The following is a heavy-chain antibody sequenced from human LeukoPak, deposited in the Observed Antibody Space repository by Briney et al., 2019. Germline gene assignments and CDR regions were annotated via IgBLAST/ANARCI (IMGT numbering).Heavy chain of an antibody. CDR1: HDSISNYY. D-gene: IGHD2-15*01. CDR2: VYVSGST. V-gene: IGHV4-59*01. J-gene: IGHJ4*02. CDR3: ARHRPPEEGYCSAGSCYPRYEFDK. Sequence: PSETLSLTCTVSHDSISNYYWSWIRQPPGKELEWIGYVYVSGSTDYNPSLKSRVAMSLDTSKNQFTLKLTSMTAADTAVYFCARHRPPEEGYCSAGSCYPRYEFDKWGQGTLVTVSS.